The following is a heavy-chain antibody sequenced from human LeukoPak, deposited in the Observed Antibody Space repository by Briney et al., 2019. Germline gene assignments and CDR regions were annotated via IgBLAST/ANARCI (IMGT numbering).Heavy chain of an antibody. CDR1: EVTFSNYA. J-gene: IGHJ5*02. V-gene: IGHV3-23*01. Sequence: GGSLRLSCAASEVTFSNYAMNWVRQAPGKGLEWVSGIIVGGGSTYYADSMKGRFTISRDNSKNTLYLQTYRLVAEHTALHYCAKGSGINHYDCIDPWGQGTLVTVSS. D-gene: IGHD3-3*01. CDR2: IIVGGGST. CDR3: AKGSGINHYDCIDP.